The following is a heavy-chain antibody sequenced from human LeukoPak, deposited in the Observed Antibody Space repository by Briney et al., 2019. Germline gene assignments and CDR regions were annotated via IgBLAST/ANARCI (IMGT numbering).Heavy chain of an antibody. Sequence: KASETLSLTCSVSGDSVSRSDSYWDWIRQPPGKGLEWIGTIYYSGRTYYSPSLKSRVTMSVDPSSNQFSLTLRSVTAADTALYYCARRRYYDGSGYLEWGQGTLLSVSS. V-gene: IGHV4-39*01. CDR3: ARRRYYDGSGYLE. CDR1: GDSVSRSDSY. J-gene: IGHJ1*01. CDR2: IYYSGRT. D-gene: IGHD3-22*01.